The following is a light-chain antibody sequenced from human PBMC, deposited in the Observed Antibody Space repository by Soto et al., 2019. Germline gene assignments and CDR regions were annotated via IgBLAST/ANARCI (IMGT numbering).Light chain of an antibody. CDR2: DVS. CDR3: SSYTSSSFYV. V-gene: IGLV2-14*01. CDR1: SSDVCGYNY. J-gene: IGLJ1*01. Sequence: QSALTQPASVSGSPGQSITISCTGTSSDVCGYNYVSWYQQHPGKAPKLMIYDVSYRPSGVSNRFSGSKSGNTASLTISGLQAEDEADYYCSSYTSSSFYVFGTGTKVTVL.